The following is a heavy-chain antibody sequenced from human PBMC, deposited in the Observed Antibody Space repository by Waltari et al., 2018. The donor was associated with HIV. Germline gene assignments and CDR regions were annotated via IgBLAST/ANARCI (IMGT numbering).Heavy chain of an antibody. D-gene: IGHD3-22*01. CDR2: IYYSGST. V-gene: IGHV4-39*01. CDR1: GGSISSSSYY. J-gene: IGHJ3*02. Sequence: QLQLQESGPGLVKPSETLSLTCTVSGGSISSSSYYWGWIRQPPGKGLEWIGSIYYSGSTYCNPSLKSRVTISVDTSKNQFSLKLSSVTAADTAVYYCARTASTFYDSSGYNYAFDIWGQGTMVTVSS. CDR3: ARTASTFYDSSGYNYAFDI.